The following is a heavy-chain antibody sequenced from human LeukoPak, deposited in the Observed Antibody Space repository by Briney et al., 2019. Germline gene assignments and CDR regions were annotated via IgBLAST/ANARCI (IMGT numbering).Heavy chain of an antibody. D-gene: IGHD3-9*01. J-gene: IGHJ3*02. Sequence: PGGSLRLSCAASGFTFSSYAMSWVRQAPGMGLEWVSYITRDSGIKSYADSVKGRFTISRDNAKNSVYLQMDSLRDEDTAVYYCARDLDWAFDIWGQGTMVTVSS. V-gene: IGHV3-48*02. CDR2: ITRDSGIK. CDR3: ARDLDWAFDI. CDR1: GFTFSSYA.